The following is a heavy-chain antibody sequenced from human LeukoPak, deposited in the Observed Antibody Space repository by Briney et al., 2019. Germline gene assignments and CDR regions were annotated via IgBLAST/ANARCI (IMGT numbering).Heavy chain of an antibody. CDR1: GFTFSSYG. CDR2: IWYDGSNK. V-gene: IGHV3-33*01. D-gene: IGHD3-16*01. J-gene: IGHJ5*02. CDR3: ARDKEVLGKGPRDNWIDP. Sequence: PGGSLRLSCAASGFTFSSYGMHWVRQAPGKGLEWVAVIWYDGSNKYYADSVKGRFTISRDNSKNTLYLQMNSLRAADTAVYYCARDKEVLGKGPRDNWIDPWGQGTLVTVSS.